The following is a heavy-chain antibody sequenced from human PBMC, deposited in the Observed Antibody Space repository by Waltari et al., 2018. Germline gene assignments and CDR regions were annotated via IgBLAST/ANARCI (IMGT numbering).Heavy chain of an antibody. Sequence: VQLLESGGGLERPGGSLRLSCTASGFNFGDYAVSWVRQAPGKGREWVSEINDNAGSTYYAASVKGRFTISRDNSRNTLYLQMNSLRAEDTAIYYCAKEMTPYSSSSDFDSWGQGTLVTVSS. D-gene: IGHD6-6*01. J-gene: IGHJ4*02. CDR2: INDNAGST. CDR1: GFNFGDYA. CDR3: AKEMTPYSSSSDFDS. V-gene: IGHV3-23*01.